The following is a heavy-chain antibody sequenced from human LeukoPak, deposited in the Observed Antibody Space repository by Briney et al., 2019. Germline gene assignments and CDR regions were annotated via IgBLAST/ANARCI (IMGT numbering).Heavy chain of an antibody. Sequence: ASVKVSCKSSGHTLNSHFIHWVRQAPGQGLEWMGMINPRDGSTRTLQRFQGRLTMTRDTSTSTLYMGLSSLRSEDTATYFCARGADQEFDFWGQGTLVTVSS. CDR3: ARGADQEFDF. CDR2: INPRDGST. J-gene: IGHJ4*02. CDR1: GHTLNSHF. V-gene: IGHV1-46*02.